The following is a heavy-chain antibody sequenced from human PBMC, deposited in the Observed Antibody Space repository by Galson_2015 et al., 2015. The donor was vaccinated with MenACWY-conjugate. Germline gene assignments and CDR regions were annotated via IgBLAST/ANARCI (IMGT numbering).Heavy chain of an antibody. Sequence: LRLSCAASGITFSSYAMSWVRAAPGRGLEWVSSISTTGGTTYYADSAKGRYTISRDNSKNTLYLQMNSLRAGDTAVYYCAQGAGSRRFDPWGQGTLVSVSS. CDR1: GITFSSYA. J-gene: IGHJ5*02. D-gene: IGHD6-19*01. V-gene: IGHV3-23*01. CDR2: ISTTGGTT. CDR3: AQGAGSRRFDP.